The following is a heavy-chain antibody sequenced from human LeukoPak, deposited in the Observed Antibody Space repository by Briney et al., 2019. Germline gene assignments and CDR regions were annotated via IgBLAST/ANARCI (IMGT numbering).Heavy chain of an antibody. CDR3: ATYYDSSGYYSLYYFDY. J-gene: IGHJ4*02. D-gene: IGHD3-22*01. V-gene: IGHV4-38-2*01. CDR1: GYSISSGYY. Sequence: PSETLSLTCAVSGYSISSGYYWGWIRQPPGKGLEWIGRIYHSGSTYYNPSLKSRVTISVDTSKNQFSLKLSSVTAADTAVYYCATYYDSSGYYSLYYFDYWGQGTLVTVSS. CDR2: IYHSGST.